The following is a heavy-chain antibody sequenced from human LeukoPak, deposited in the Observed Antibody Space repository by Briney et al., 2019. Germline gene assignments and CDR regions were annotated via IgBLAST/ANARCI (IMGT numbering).Heavy chain of an antibody. J-gene: IGHJ4*02. CDR3: ARDSNHYGSDY. CDR2: ISAYNGNT. CDR1: GYTFTSYG. V-gene: IGHV1-18*01. Sequence: ASVKVSCKASGYTFTSYGISWVRQAPGQGLEWMGWISAYNGNTNYAQKLQGRVTMTIDTSTSISYMELRRLRSDDTAVYYCARDSNHYGSDYWGQGTLVTVSS. D-gene: IGHD3-10*01.